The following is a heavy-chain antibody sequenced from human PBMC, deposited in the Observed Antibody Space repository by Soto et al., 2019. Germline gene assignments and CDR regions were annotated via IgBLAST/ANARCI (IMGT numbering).Heavy chain of an antibody. V-gene: IGHV3-23*01. CDR3: AKIGPSVGATGPYYYFDY. CDR1: GFSFSNFA. J-gene: IGHJ4*02. D-gene: IGHD1-26*01. Sequence: LRLSCAASGFSFSNFAVNWVRRAPGKGLEWVSTISGSGGTTYYAGSVKGRFTISRDNSKDTLYLQMNSLRADDTAVYYCAKIGPSVGATGPYYYFDYWGPGTLVTVSS. CDR2: ISGSGGTT.